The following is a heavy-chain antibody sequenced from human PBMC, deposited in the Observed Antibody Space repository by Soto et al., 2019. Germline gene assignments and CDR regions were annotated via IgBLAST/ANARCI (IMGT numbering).Heavy chain of an antibody. V-gene: IGHV4-59*08. Sequence: SETLSLTCTVSGGSISSYYWSWIRQPPGKGLEWIGYIYYSGSTNYNPSLKSRVTISVDTSKNQFSLKLSSVTAADTAVYYCARHRYSSRWAYNFDHGGQGTLVTVSS. D-gene: IGHD6-13*01. CDR1: GGSISSYY. CDR3: ARHRYSSRWAYNFDH. CDR2: IYYSGST. J-gene: IGHJ4*02.